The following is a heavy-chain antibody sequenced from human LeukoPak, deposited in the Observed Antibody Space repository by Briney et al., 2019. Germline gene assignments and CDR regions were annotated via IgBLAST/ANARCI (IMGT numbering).Heavy chain of an antibody. D-gene: IGHD6-25*01. CDR2: ISSSSNTI. V-gene: IGHV3-48*03. Sequence: PGGSLRLSCAASGFTFSSYEMNWGRQAPGKGLEWVSYISSSSNTIYNADSVKGRFTISRDNAKNSLYLQMNSLRAEDTAVYYCARVTSSRYFLDYWGQGTLVTVSS. CDR3: ARVTSSRYFLDY. J-gene: IGHJ4*02. CDR1: GFTFSSYE.